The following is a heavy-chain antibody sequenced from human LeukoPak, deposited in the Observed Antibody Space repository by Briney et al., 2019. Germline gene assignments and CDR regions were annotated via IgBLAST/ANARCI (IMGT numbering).Heavy chain of an antibody. CDR3: ARDDNAFDI. CDR1: GVIVSDNY. V-gene: IGHV3-53*01. J-gene: IGHJ3*02. Sequence: PGGSLRLSCAASGVIVSDNYMAWVRQAPGKGLEWVSLIYSGGDTHYAASVRGRFTISRDNSRNTLYLQMNSLRAEDTALYYCARDDNAFDIWGQGTMVTVSS. CDR2: IYSGGDT.